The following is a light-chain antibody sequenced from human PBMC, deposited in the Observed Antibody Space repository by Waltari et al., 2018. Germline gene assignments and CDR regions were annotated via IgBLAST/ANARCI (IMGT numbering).Light chain of an antibody. Sequence: QSALTQPASVSGSPGQSITISCTGTSSDVGNYDLASWYQQHPGKAPTLMIYEVTKRPSWVSNRFSGSKSGNTASLTVSGLQAEDEADYYCCSYAGSGTLIFGGGTKLTVL. CDR2: EVT. CDR3: CSYAGSGTLI. CDR1: SSDVGNYDL. V-gene: IGLV2-23*02. J-gene: IGLJ2*01.